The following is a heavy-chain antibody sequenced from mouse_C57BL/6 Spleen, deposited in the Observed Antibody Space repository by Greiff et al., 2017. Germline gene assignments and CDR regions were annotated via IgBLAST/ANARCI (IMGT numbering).Heavy chain of an antibody. D-gene: IGHD2-5*01. CDR3: ARRYSNLVYFDD. CDR1: GYTFTSYW. J-gene: IGHJ2*01. CDR2: IDPSDSYT. Sequence: QVQLQQPGAELVRPGTSVKLSCKASGYTFTSYWMHWVKQRPGQGLEWIGVIDPSDSYTNYNQKFKGKATLTVDTSSSTAYMQLSSLTSEDSAVYYCARRYSNLVYFDDWGQGTTRTVFS. V-gene: IGHV1-59*01.